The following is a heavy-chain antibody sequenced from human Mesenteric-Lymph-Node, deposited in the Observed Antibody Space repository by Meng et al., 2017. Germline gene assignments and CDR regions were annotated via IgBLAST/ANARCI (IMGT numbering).Heavy chain of an antibody. D-gene: IGHD5-18*01. J-gene: IGHJ6*02. CDR2: IYSGGST. CDR1: GFTVSSNY. CDR3: ARGIQLDYGMDV. V-gene: IGHV3-66*02. Sequence: ETLSLTCAASGFTVSSNYMSWVRQAPGKGLEWVSVIYSGGSTYYADSVKGRFTISRDNSKNTLYLQMNSLRAEDTAVYYCARGIQLDYGMDVWGQGTTVTVSS.